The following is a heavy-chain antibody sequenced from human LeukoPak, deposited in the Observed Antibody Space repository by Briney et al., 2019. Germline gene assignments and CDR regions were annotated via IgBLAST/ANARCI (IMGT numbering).Heavy chain of an antibody. V-gene: IGHV3-23*01. CDR3: AKGVRGWTNIDY. D-gene: IGHD4-23*01. CDR2: ISVSGNT. Sequence: GGSLRLSCAASGFTLSSYAMSWVRQAPGKGLEWVSAISVSGNTYHADSVKGRFTISRDNSKNTLYLQMNSLRAEDTAVYYCAKGVRGWTNIDYWGQGTLVTVSS. J-gene: IGHJ4*02. CDR1: GFTLSSYA.